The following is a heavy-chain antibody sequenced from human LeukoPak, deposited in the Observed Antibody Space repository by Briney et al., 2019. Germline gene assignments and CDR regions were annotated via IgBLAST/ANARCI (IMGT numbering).Heavy chain of an antibody. J-gene: IGHJ4*02. CDR2: IYYSGST. V-gene: IGHV4-39*07. CDR3: ARGHDSSGYPTIDY. Sequence: SETLSLTCTVSGGSIGSSSYYWGWIRQPPGKGLEWIGSIYYSGSTYYNPSLKSRVTISVDTSKNQFSLKLSSVTAADTAVYYCARGHDSSGYPTIDYWGQGTLVTVSS. D-gene: IGHD3-22*01. CDR1: GGSIGSSSYY.